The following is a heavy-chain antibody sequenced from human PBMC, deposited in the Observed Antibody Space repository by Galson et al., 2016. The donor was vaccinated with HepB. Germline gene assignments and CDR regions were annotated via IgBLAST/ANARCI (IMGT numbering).Heavy chain of an antibody. CDR2: IDWDDDK. Sequence: PALVKPTQTLTLTCTFSGFSLSTSGMCVNWIRQPPGKALEWLARIDWDDDKYYSTSVKTRLTISRDTSKNQVVLTMTNMDPMDTATYYCARMEKSPAWPGDAFDIWGQGTIVTVSS. J-gene: IGHJ3*02. V-gene: IGHV2-70*11. CDR3: ARMEKSPAWPGDAFDI. CDR1: GFSLSTSGMC.